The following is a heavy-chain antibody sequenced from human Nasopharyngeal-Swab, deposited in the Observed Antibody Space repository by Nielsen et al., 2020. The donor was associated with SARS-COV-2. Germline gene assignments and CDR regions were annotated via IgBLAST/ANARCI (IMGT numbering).Heavy chain of an antibody. CDR1: GFTFSSYG. CDR2: IWYDGSNK. J-gene: IGHJ3*02. V-gene: IGHV3-33*01. CDR3: ARDLPTGDDAFDI. D-gene: IGHD7-27*01. Sequence: GESLKISCAASGFTFSSYGMHWVRQAPGKGLEWVAVIWYDGSNKYYADSVKGRFTISRDNSKSTLYLQMNSLRAEDTAVYYCARDLPTGDDAFDIWGQGTMVTVSS.